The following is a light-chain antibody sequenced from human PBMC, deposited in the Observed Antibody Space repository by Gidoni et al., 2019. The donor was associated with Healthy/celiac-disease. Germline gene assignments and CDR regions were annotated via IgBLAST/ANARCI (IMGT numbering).Light chain of an antibody. J-gene: IGKJ4*01. V-gene: IGKV3-11*01. CDR1: QSVSSY. CDR2: DAS. CDR3: QQRSNWPALT. Sequence: ILLTPSPATLSLSPGERATLSCRASQSVSSYLAWYQQKPGQAPRLLIYDASNRATGIPARCSGSGAGTDFTLTISSLEPEDFAVYYCQQRSNWPALTFGGGTKVEIK.